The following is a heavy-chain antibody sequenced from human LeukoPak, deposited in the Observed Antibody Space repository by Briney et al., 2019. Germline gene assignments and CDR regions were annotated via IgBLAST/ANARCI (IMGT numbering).Heavy chain of an antibody. V-gene: IGHV3-53*01. J-gene: IGHJ4*02. CDR3: ARDLFH. CDR1: GFTLSSNY. Sequence: QPGGSLRLSCAASGFTLSSNYMSWVRQPPGKGLEWVSLINSGGSTNYADSVKGRFTISRDNSKNTLYLQMSSLRAEDTAVYYCARDLFHWGQGTLVTVSS. CDR2: INSGGST. D-gene: IGHD2-21*01.